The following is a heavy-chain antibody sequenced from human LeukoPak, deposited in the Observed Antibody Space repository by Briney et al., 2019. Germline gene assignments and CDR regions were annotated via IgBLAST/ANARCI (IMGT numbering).Heavy chain of an antibody. Sequence: GGSLRLSCAASGFTFSSYGMHWVSQAPGKGLEWVAVISYDGSNKYYADSVKGRFTISRDNSKNTLYLQMNSLRAEDTAVYYCARSNADIVVVPAAIPFDYWGQGTLVTVSS. CDR3: ARSNADIVVVPAAIPFDY. V-gene: IGHV3-30*03. D-gene: IGHD2-2*01. J-gene: IGHJ4*02. CDR1: GFTFSSYG. CDR2: ISYDGSNK.